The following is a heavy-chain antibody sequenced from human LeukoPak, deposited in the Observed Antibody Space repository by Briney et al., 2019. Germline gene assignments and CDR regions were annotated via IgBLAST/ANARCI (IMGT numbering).Heavy chain of an antibody. CDR1: GFTFNSHV. D-gene: IGHD1-26*01. J-gene: IGHJ6*02. V-gene: IGHV3-33*01. Sequence: PGRSLRLSCAASGFTFNSHVIHWVRQAPGTGLEWVAVLWSDGIKEYYTESVKGRFTVSRDTSKNTLYLQMDSLRAEDTAVYYCARDLPIPVGATFVYYGMDVWGQGTTVTVSS. CDR2: LWSDGIKE. CDR3: ARDLPIPVGATFVYYGMDV.